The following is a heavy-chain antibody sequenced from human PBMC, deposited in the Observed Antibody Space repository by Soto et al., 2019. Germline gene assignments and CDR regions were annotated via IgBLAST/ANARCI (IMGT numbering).Heavy chain of an antibody. J-gene: IGHJ5*01. CDR2: INSDGSHT. D-gene: IGHD4-17*01. CDR3: AKEGGYGDYAGENWFDS. V-gene: IGHV3-74*01. CDR1: GFTFFAYW. Sequence: EVQLVESGGGLVQPGGSLRLSCAASGFTFFAYWIHWVRQVPGKGLVWVSRINSDGSHTSYADSVRGRFTISRDNSKNTVYLQMNSLTAEDTAVYYCAKEGGYGDYAGENWFDSWGQGSLVTVSS.